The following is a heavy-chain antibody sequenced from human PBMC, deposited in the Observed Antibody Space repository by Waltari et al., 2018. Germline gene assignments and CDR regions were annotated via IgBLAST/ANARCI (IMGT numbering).Heavy chain of an antibody. J-gene: IGHJ4*02. CDR1: GYSISSGYY. CDR3: ASLYRRAVAYFDY. Sequence: QVQLQESGPGLVKPSETLSLTCTVSGYSISSGYYWGWIRQPPGKGLEWIGSIYHSGSTYYNPSLKSRVTISVDTSKNQFSLKLSSVTAADTAVYYCASLYRRAVAYFDYWGQGTLVTVSS. D-gene: IGHD6-19*01. CDR2: IYHSGST. V-gene: IGHV4-38-2*02.